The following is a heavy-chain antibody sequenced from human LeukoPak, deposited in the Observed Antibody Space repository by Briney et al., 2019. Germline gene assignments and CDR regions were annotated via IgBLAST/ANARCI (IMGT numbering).Heavy chain of an antibody. Sequence: TSETLSLTCTVSGGSISSSSYYWGWIRQPPGKGLEWIGSIYYSGSTYYNPSLKSRVTISVDTSKNQFSLKLSSVTAADTAVYYCARGGGSYYLRYYFDYWGQGTLVTVSS. D-gene: IGHD1-26*01. CDR1: GGSISSSSYY. CDR3: ARGGGSYYLRYYFDY. J-gene: IGHJ4*02. V-gene: IGHV4-39*01. CDR2: IYYSGST.